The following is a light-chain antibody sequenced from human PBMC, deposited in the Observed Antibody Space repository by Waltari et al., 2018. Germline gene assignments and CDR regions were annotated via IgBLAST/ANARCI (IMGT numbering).Light chain of an antibody. Sequence: TLSLSPGERATLSCRASQSISRTLVWYQKKPGQAPRLLIYAASTRATGIPDRFSGSGSGTDFSLTISRLEPEDFAVYYCQHYLRLPVTFGQGTKVEIK. CDR3: QHYLRLPVT. J-gene: IGKJ1*01. CDR1: QSISRT. CDR2: AAS. V-gene: IGKV3-20*01.